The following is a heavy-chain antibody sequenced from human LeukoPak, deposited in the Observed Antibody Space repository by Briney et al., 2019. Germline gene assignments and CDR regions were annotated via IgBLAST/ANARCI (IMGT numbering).Heavy chain of an antibody. D-gene: IGHD6-13*01. CDR1: GFTFSSFA. Sequence: PGGSLRLSCAASGFTFSSFAMNWVRQAAGEGLEWVSTMSGDATSTYYADSVKGRFTISRDNSKTTLFLQMNSLRAEDTAVYYCAKRTSGSSWYSSDSWGQGTLVTVSS. V-gene: IGHV3-23*01. J-gene: IGHJ4*02. CDR3: AKRTSGSSWYSSDS. CDR2: MSGDATST.